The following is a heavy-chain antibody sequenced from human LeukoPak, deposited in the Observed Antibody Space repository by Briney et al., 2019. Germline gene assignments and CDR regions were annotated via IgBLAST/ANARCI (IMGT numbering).Heavy chain of an antibody. Sequence: PGGSLRLSCAASGFTFSSCAMHWVRQAPGKGLEWVAVISYDGSNKYYADSVKGRFTISRDNSKNTLYLQMNSLRAEDTAVYYCARGDSSGGSYFYWGQGTLVTVSS. CDR1: GFTFSSCA. CDR3: ARGDSSGGSYFY. V-gene: IGHV3-30*04. J-gene: IGHJ4*02. D-gene: IGHD2-15*01. CDR2: ISYDGSNK.